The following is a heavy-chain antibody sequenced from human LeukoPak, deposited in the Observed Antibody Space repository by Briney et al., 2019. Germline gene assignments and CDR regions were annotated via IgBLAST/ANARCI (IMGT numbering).Heavy chain of an antibody. Sequence: PGRSLRLSCAASGFTFSSYAMHWVRQAPGKGLEWVAVISYDGSNKYYADSVKGRFTISRDNSKNSLYLQMNSLRAEDTAVYYCARVRLDPQNWFDPWGQGTLVTVSS. D-gene: IGHD6-25*01. J-gene: IGHJ5*02. CDR1: GFTFSSYA. CDR3: ARVRLDPQNWFDP. V-gene: IGHV3-30*04. CDR2: ISYDGSNK.